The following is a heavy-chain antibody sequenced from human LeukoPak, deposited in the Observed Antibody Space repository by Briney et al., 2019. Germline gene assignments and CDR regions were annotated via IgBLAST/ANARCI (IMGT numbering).Heavy chain of an antibody. CDR1: GGSISSYY. Sequence: SETMSLTSTVYGGSISSYYWSWIRQPPGKGLEWIGYIYYSGSTNYNPSLKSRVTISVDTSKNQFSLKLSSVTAADTAVYYCAREGSSWLAYDYWGQGTLVTVSS. V-gene: IGHV4-59*01. CDR3: AREGSSWLAYDY. D-gene: IGHD6-13*01. J-gene: IGHJ4*02. CDR2: IYYSGST.